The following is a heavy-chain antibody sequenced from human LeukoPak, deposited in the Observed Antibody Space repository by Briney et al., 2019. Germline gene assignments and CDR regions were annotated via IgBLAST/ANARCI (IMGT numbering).Heavy chain of an antibody. V-gene: IGHV4-34*01. Sequence: PSETLSLTCAVYGGSFSGYYWSWIRQPPGKGLEWIGEINHSGSTNYNPSLKSRVTISVDTSKNQFSLKLSSVTAADTAVYYCAREEEDIVVVPAAIAVRGGFDPWGQGTLVTVSS. CDR2: INHSGST. CDR1: GGSFSGYY. D-gene: IGHD2-2*02. J-gene: IGHJ5*02. CDR3: AREEEDIVVVPAAIAVRGGFDP.